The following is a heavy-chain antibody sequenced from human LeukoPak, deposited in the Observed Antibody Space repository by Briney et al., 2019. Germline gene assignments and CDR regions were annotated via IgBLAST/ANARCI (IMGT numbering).Heavy chain of an antibody. D-gene: IGHD3-3*01. V-gene: IGHV3-30-3*01. CDR3: ARDGVTIFGVVRNYGMDV. J-gene: IGHJ6*02. Sequence: GGSLRLSCAASGFTFSSYAMHWVRQAPGKGLEWVAVISYDGSNKYYADSVKGRFTISRDNSKNTLYLQMNSLRAEDTAVYYCARDGVTIFGVVRNYGMDVWGQGTTVTVSS. CDR1: GFTFSSYA. CDR2: ISYDGSNK.